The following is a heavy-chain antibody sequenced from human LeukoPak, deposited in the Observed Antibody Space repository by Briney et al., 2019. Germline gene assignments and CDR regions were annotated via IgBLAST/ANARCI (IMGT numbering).Heavy chain of an antibody. CDR1: GGSISSGGYS. Sequence: SETLSLTCAVSGGSISSGGYSWSWIRQPPGKGLEWIGYIYHSGSTYYNPSLKSRVTISVDRSKNQFSLKLSSVTAADTAVYYCARGPWDYYDSSGYYGGTFDYWGQGTLVTVSS. D-gene: IGHD3-22*01. J-gene: IGHJ4*02. CDR3: ARGPWDYYDSSGYYGGTFDY. CDR2: IYHSGST. V-gene: IGHV4-30-2*01.